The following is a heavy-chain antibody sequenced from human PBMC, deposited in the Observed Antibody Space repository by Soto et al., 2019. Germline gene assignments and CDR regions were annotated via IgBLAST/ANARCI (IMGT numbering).Heavy chain of an antibody. CDR3: ARSDTSMADY. V-gene: IGHV4-4*02. CDR1: GGSISSSYW. J-gene: IGHJ4*02. CDR2: IYHSGNT. D-gene: IGHD5-18*01. Sequence: QVQLQESGPGLVKPSGTLSLTCAVSGGSISSSYWWSWVHQPPGKGLEWIGQIYHSGNTNYNPSLKSRVSISLDTSKNQFSLRVHSVTAADTAVYYCARSDTSMADYWGQGTLVTVSS.